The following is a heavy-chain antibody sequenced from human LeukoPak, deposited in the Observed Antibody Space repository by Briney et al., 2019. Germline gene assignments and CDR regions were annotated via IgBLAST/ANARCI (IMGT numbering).Heavy chain of an antibody. D-gene: IGHD3-10*01. CDR2: ISGSGDTT. Sequence: PGGSLRLSCAASGFTVSSNYMSWVRQAPGKGLEWVSAISGSGDTTYYADSVKGRFTISRDNSENTLYLHMNSLRAEDTAVYYCAKDFRDFIRVSWFGDGGDHWGQGALVTVSS. V-gene: IGHV3-23*01. J-gene: IGHJ4*02. CDR1: GFTVSSNY. CDR3: AKDFRDFIRVSWFGDGGDH.